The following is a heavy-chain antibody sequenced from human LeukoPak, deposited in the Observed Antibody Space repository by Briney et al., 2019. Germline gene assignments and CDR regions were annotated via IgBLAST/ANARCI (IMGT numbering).Heavy chain of an antibody. CDR3: ARGPSYGARSDYLDY. Sequence: GGSLRLSCAASGFTFSNYAMSWVRQAPGRGLEWVSAISGSGDYTNYADSVKGRFTISRDNSKNALYLQMNSLRVEDTAVYYCARGPSYGARSDYLDYWGQGTLVTVSS. D-gene: IGHD3-10*01. J-gene: IGHJ4*02. V-gene: IGHV3-23*01. CDR1: GFTFSNYA. CDR2: ISGSGDYT.